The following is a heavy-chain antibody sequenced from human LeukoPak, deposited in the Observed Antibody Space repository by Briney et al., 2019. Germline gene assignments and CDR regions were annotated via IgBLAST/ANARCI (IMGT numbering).Heavy chain of an antibody. CDR1: GFTFDDYA. CDR3: TRVIVAVPGYFDYFDF. CDR2: ISWNSGSI. D-gene: IGHD6-19*01. V-gene: IGHV3-9*01. Sequence: GGSLRLSCAASGFTFDDYAMHWVRQAPGKGLEWVSGISWNSGSIGYADSVKGRFTVSRDNARNSLYLQMNSLRVEDTAVYYCTRVIVAVPGYFDYFDFWGQGVLVTVSS. J-gene: IGHJ4*02.